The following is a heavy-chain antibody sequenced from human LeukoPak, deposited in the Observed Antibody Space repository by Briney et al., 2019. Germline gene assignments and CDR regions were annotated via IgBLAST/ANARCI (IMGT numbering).Heavy chain of an antibody. J-gene: IGHJ4*02. CDR3: ARDLLDYYDSSGQPVHY. V-gene: IGHV1-18*01. Sequence: ASVKVSCKASGYTFTSYGISWVRQAPGQGLEWMGWISAYNGNTNYAQKLQGRVIMTTDTSTSTAYMELRSLRSDDTAVYYCARDLLDYYDSSGQPVHYWGQGTLVTVSS. CDR1: GYTFTSYG. CDR2: ISAYNGNT. D-gene: IGHD3-22*01.